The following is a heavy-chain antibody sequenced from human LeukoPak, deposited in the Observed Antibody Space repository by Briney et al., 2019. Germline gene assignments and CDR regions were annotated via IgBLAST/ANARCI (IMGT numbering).Heavy chain of an antibody. D-gene: IGHD1-7*01. CDR2: IKQDGSEK. CDR3: AREGELPVYYYYMDV. J-gene: IGHJ6*03. CDR1: GFIFSSYW. Sequence: GGSLRLSCAASGFIFSSYWMSWVRQAPGKGLECVANIKQDGSEKYYVDSVKGRFTISRDNAKNSLYLQMNSLRAEDTAVYYCAREGELPVYYYYMDVWGKGTTVTVSS. V-gene: IGHV3-7*01.